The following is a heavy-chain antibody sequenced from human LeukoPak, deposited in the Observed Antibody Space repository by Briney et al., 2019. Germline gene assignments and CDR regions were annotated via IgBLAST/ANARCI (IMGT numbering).Heavy chain of an antibody. J-gene: IGHJ4*02. CDR1: GFTFSSYA. CDR3: ARVLGAGYEATNLAY. D-gene: IGHD5-24*01. V-gene: IGHV3-30-3*01. CDR2: ISYDGNYK. Sequence: GTSLRLSCAASGFTFSSYAIHWVRQAPGKGLEWVSVISYDGNYKYYADSVTGRFTVSRDDSQSMLFLQMNSLRPEDTAVYYCARVLGAGYEATNLAYWGQGTLVTVSS.